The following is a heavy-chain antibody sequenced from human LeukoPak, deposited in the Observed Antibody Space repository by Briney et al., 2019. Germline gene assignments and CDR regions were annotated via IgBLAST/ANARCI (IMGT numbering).Heavy chain of an antibody. CDR3: ARALYYDFWSGSPDDAFDI. Sequence: GGSLRLSCAASGFTFDDYGMSWIRHGPGKGLEWVSGINLNGGSTGYADSVKGRFTISRDNAKNSLYLQMNSLRAEDTALYHCARALYYDFWSGSPDDAFDIWGQGTMVTVSS. CDR2: INLNGGST. D-gene: IGHD3-3*01. J-gene: IGHJ3*02. V-gene: IGHV3-20*01. CDR1: GFTFDDYG.